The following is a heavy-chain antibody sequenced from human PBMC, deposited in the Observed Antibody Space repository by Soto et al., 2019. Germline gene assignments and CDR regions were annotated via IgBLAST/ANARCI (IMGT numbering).Heavy chain of an antibody. CDR3: AKDLDIVVVVAATLYYYYSMDV. CDR2: ISYDGRNK. J-gene: IGHJ6*02. V-gene: IGHV3-30*18. CDR1: GFTFSNYA. Sequence: GGSLRLSCAASGFTFSNYAMHWVRQAPGKGPEWVAAISYDGRNKYYADSVKGRFTISRDNSKNTLYLQMNSLRAEDTAVYYCAKDLDIVVVVAATLYYYYSMDVWGQGTTVTVSS. D-gene: IGHD2-15*01.